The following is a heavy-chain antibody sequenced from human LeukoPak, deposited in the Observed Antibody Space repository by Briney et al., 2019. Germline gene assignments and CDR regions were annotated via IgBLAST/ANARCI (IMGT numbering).Heavy chain of an antibody. J-gene: IGHJ4*02. D-gene: IGHD6-19*01. CDR3: AREVAATSTAIKYYFDN. CDR2: IYHSGST. Sequence: PSETLSLTCTVSGYSISSGYYWGWIRQPPGKGLEWIGSIYHSGSTSYNPSLKSRVTISVDTSKNQFSLKLSSVTAADTAVYYCAREVAATSTAIKYYFDNWGQGTLVTVSS. CDR1: GYSISSGYY. V-gene: IGHV4-38-2*02.